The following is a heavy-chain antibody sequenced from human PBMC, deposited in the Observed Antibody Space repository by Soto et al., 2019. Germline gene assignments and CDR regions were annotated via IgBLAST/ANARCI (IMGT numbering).Heavy chain of an antibody. Sequence: GACPSLVKPPQTLTLYRPCSWFSPSTSGGGGGWVPQPPGKALEWLALIYWDDDKRYSPSLKNRLTITKDTSKNQVLLRMTNMDPVDTATYYCAHFPRYDSRHVFEYWGQGTLVTVSS. CDR3: AHFPRYDSRHVFEY. V-gene: IGHV2-5*02. CDR1: WFSPSTSGGG. CDR2: IYWDDDK. J-gene: IGHJ4*02. D-gene: IGHD3-22*01.